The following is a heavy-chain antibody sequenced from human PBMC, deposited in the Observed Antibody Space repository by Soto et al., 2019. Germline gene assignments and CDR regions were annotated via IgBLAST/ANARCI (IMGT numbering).Heavy chain of an antibody. CDR2: ISGSGGST. D-gene: IGHD5-12*01. Sequence: GGSLRLSCAASGFTFSSYAMSWVRQAPGKGLEWVSAISGSGGSTYYADSVKGRFTISRDNSKNTLYLQMNSLRAEDTAVYYCAKGRDGYNYEASAFDIWGQGTMVTVSS. CDR1: GFTFSSYA. CDR3: AKGRDGYNYEASAFDI. J-gene: IGHJ3*02. V-gene: IGHV3-23*01.